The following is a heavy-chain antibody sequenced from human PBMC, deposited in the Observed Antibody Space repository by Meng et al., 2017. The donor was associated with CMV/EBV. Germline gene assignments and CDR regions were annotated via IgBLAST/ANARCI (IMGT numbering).Heavy chain of an antibody. V-gene: IGHV4-34*01. D-gene: IGHD4-23*01. CDR3: ARDRVVTRYYYYGMDV. J-gene: IGHJ6*02. CDR1: GGSFSGYY. CDR2: INHSGST. Sequence: SQTLSLTCAVYGGSFSGYYWSWIRQPPGKGLEWIGEINHSGSTNYNPSLKSRVTISVDTSKNQFSLKLSSVTAADTAVYYCARDRVVTRYYYYGMDVWGQGTTVTVSS.